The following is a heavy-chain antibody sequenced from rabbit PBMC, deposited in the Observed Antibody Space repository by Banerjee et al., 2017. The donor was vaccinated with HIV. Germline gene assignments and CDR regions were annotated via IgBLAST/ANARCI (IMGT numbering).Heavy chain of an antibody. V-gene: IGHV1S40*01. J-gene: IGHJ4*01. CDR3: ARDPWAVSIGYGINL. Sequence: QSLEESGGGLVKPGASLTLTCKASGIDFSSYYYMCWVRQAPGKGLEWIGCIGTGSSGSTYYASWAKGRFTISKTSSTTVTLQMTSLTAADTATYLCARDPWAVSIGYGINLWGPGTLVTVS. D-gene: IGHD1-1*01. CDR1: GIDFSSYYY. CDR2: IGTGSSGST.